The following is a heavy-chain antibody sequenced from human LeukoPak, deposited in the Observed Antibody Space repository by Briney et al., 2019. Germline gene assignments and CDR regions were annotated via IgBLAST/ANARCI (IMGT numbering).Heavy chain of an antibody. CDR2: INPSGGST. CDR3: ARAPYGDATPDDY. Sequence: ASVKVSCKASGGSFSSFAISWVRQTPGQGLEWMGIINPSGGSTSYAQKFQGRVTMTRDMSTSTVYMELSSLRSEDTAVYYCARAPYGDATPDDYWGQGTLVTVSS. D-gene: IGHD4-17*01. V-gene: IGHV1-46*01. J-gene: IGHJ4*02. CDR1: GGSFSSFA.